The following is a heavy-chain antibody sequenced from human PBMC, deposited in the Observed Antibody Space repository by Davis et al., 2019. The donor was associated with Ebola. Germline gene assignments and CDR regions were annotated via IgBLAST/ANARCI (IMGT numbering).Heavy chain of an antibody. V-gene: IGHV4-59*01. CDR2: IHYLGNT. CDR1: GGSINNYF. CDR3: ARGNYGDYIVLYYYNMDV. Sequence: SETLFLTCTVSGGSINNYFWSWIRQPPGKGLEWIGNIHYLGNTNFNPSLKSRVTMSVDTSKNQFSLKLSSVTAADTAVYYCARGNYGDYIVLYYYNMDVWGQGTTVTVSS. D-gene: IGHD4-17*01. J-gene: IGHJ6*02.